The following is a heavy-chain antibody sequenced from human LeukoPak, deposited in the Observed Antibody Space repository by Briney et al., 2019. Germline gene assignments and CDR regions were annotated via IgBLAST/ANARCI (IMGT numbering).Heavy chain of an antibody. CDR1: GGSISSSSYY. CDR3: AREKKKDFDY. V-gene: IGHV4-39*07. Sequence: KPSETLSLTCTVSGGSISSSSYYWGWIRQPPGKGLEWIGSIYYSGSTYYNPSLKSRVTISVDTSKNQFSLKLSSVTAADTAVYYCAREKKKDFDYWGQGTLVTVSS. J-gene: IGHJ4*02. CDR2: IYYSGST.